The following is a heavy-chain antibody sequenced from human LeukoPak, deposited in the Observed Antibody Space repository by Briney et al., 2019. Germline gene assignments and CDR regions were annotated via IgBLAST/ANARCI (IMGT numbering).Heavy chain of an antibody. CDR1: GFTFSSYG. CDR2: ISYDGSNK. J-gene: IGHJ4*02. CDR3: MGGHGWLPEN. V-gene: IGHV3-30*03. D-gene: IGHD3-22*01. Sequence: GGSLRLSCAASGFTFSSYGMHWVRQAPGKGLEWVAVISYDGSNKYYADSVKGRFTISRDNSKNTLYLQMNSLRAEDTAVYYCMGGHGWLPENWGQGTLVTVSS.